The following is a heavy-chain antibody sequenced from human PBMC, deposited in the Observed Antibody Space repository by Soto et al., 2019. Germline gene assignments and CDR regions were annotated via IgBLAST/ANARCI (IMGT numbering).Heavy chain of an antibody. Sequence: EVQLVESGGGLVKPGGSLRLSCAASGFTFSSYSMNWVRQAPGKGLEWVSSISSSSSYIYYADSVKGRFTISRDNAKHSLYLQMNSLRVEDTAVYYCARDPKYSYGYSDYYYGMDVWGQGTTVTVSS. J-gene: IGHJ6*02. D-gene: IGHD5-18*01. CDR2: ISSSSSYI. CDR1: GFTFSSYS. CDR3: ARDPKYSYGYSDYYYGMDV. V-gene: IGHV3-21*06.